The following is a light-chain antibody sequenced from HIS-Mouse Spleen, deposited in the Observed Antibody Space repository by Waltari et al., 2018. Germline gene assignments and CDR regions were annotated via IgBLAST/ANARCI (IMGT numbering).Light chain of an antibody. CDR3: NSRDSSGNHLSV. Sequence: SSELTQAPAVSVALGQTVRITCQGDSLRSYYASWYQQKPGQSPVLVIYGKNNRPAGIPDRFSGSSSGNTPSLTITGAQAEDESDYYCNSRDSSGNHLSVFGTGTKVTVL. CDR1: SLRSYY. J-gene: IGLJ1*01. V-gene: IGLV3-19*01. CDR2: GKN.